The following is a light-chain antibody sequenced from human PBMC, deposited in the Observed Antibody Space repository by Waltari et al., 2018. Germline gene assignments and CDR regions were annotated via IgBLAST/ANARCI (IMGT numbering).Light chain of an antibody. CDR1: QSISTY. CDR2: AAS. V-gene: IGKV1-39*01. Sequence: DIQMTQSPSSLSASVGDRVTITCRASQSISTYLNWYQQKPGKAPKLLIFAASSSQSGVPSRFSGSGSGTDFTLTIRSLQPEDFATYYCQQTYNSPPWTFGQGTKVEIK. CDR3: QQTYNSPPWT. J-gene: IGKJ1*01.